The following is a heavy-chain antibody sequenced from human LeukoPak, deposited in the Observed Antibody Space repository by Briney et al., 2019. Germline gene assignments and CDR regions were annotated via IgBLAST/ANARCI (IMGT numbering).Heavy chain of an antibody. CDR2: ISVSGDNT. CDR1: GFTFSNYA. CDR3: AKASSRSTVVTAGDY. Sequence: GGSLRLSCAASGFTFSNYAMTWVRQAPGKGLEWVSAISVSGDNTYYADSVKGRFTISRDNSKNTLYLQMNSLRAEDTAVYYCAKASSRSTVVTAGDYWGQGTLVTVSS. V-gene: IGHV3-23*01. J-gene: IGHJ4*02. D-gene: IGHD4-23*01.